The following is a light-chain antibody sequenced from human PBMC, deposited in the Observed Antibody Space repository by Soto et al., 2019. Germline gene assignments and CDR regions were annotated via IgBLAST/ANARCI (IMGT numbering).Light chain of an antibody. V-gene: IGLV2-14*01. Sequence: QSVLTQPASVSGSPGQSITISCTGTSRDVGGYNYVSWYQQHPGKAPKLMIYDVSNRPSGISNRFSGSKYGNTAALTISGLQAEEEADYYCSSYTSSSTPVVFGGGTKLTV. J-gene: IGLJ2*01. CDR3: SSYTSSSTPVV. CDR1: SRDVGGYNY. CDR2: DVS.